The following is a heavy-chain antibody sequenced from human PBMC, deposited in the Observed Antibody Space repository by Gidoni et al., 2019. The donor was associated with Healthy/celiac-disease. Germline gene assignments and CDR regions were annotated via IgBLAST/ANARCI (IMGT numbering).Heavy chain of an antibody. Sequence: EVQLLESGGGLVQPGGSLRLSCAASGFTFCSHAMSWVRQAPGKGLEWVSAISGSGGSTYYADSVKGRFTISRDNSKNTLYLQMNSLRAEDTAVYYCAKAPDIVVVPAAIVFYFDYWGQGTLVTVSS. CDR1: GFTFCSHA. CDR3: AKAPDIVVVPAAIVFYFDY. D-gene: IGHD2-2*01. CDR2: ISGSGGST. J-gene: IGHJ4*02. V-gene: IGHV3-23*01.